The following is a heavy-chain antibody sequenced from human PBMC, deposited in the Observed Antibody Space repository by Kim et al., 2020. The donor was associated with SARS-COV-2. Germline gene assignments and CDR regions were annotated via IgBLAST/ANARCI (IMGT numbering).Heavy chain of an antibody. CDR1: GFTFSDSA. Sequence: GGSLRLSCAASGFTFSDSAMYWVRQASGKGLEWVGRIRSKANSYATAYDVSVKGRFIIASDDSKNTAYLQMNSLKTEDTAIYYCTRVPPYSNSWWDAFEIWGQGTMVTVSS. D-gene: IGHD6-13*01. CDR2: IRSKANSYAT. J-gene: IGHJ3*02. CDR3: TRVPPYSNSWWDAFEI. V-gene: IGHV3-73*01.